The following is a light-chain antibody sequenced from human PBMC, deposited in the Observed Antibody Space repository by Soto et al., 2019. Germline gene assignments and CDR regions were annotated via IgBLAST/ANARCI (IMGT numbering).Light chain of an antibody. CDR2: GAS. J-gene: IGKJ1*01. Sequence: EIVMTQSPATLSVSPGERATLSCRASQSVSNNLAWYQHKPGQAPRPLIYGASSRAIGIPDRFSGSGSGTDFTLTISRLETEDFAVYYCQQYGSSPWTFGQGTKV. CDR1: QSVSNN. V-gene: IGKV3-20*01. CDR3: QQYGSSPWT.